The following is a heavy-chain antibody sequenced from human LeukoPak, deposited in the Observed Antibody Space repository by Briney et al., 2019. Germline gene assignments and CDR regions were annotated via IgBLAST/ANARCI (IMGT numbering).Heavy chain of an antibody. CDR1: GGSISSYY. CDR3: ASSRPSGDFDY. Sequence: SETLSLTCTVSGGSISSYYWSWIRQPPGKGLEWIGYIYYGGSTNYNPSLKSRVTISVDTSKNQFSLKLSSVTAADTAVYYCASSRPSGDFDYWGQGTLVTVSS. D-gene: IGHD3-10*01. V-gene: IGHV4-59*01. J-gene: IGHJ4*02. CDR2: IYYGGST.